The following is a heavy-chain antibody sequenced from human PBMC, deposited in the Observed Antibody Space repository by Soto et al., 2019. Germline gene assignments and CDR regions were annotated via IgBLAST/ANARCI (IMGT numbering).Heavy chain of an antibody. V-gene: IGHV3-30*18. CDR3: AKGVGRYCSGGSCYIIDY. Sequence: GGSLRLSCAASGFTFSSYGMHWVRQAPGKGLEWVAVISYDGSNKYYADSVKGRFTISRDNSKNTLYLQMNSLRAEDMAVYYCAKGVGRYCSGGSCYIIDYWGQGTLVTVSS. CDR2: ISYDGSNK. CDR1: GFTFSSYG. D-gene: IGHD2-15*01. J-gene: IGHJ4*02.